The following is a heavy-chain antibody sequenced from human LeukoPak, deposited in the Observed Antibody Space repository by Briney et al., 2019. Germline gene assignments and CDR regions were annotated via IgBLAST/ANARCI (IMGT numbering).Heavy chain of an antibody. D-gene: IGHD6-13*01. V-gene: IGHV4-30-4*07. J-gene: IGHJ3*02. CDR2: IYHSGAA. CDR3: ARQRRYGSRIAAAGTSAFDI. Sequence: SETLSLTCGVSGDSISSDGHSWSWIRQPPGKGLEWVGYIYHSGAAYHNPSLKSRLALSVDTSNNQFSLRLRSVTAADTAVYYCARQRRYGSRIAAAGTSAFDIWGQGTMVTVSS. CDR1: GDSISSDGHS.